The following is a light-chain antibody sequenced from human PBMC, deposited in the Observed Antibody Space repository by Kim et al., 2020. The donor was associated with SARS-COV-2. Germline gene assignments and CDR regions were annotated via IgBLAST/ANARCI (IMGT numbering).Light chain of an antibody. V-gene: IGKV1-39*01. CDR1: QTISTY. Sequence: ASVGDRVTITCRASQTISTYLNWYQQKPGKAPNLLIYAASSLQSGVPSRFSGSGSGTDFTLTISSLQPEDFATYYCQQIYSTPLTFGGGTKVDIK. CDR2: AAS. CDR3: QQIYSTPLT. J-gene: IGKJ4*01.